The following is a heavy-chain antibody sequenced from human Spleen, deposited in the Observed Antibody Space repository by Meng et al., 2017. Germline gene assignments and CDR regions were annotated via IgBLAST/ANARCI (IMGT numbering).Heavy chain of an antibody. CDR1: GGSISTSGYY. CDR3: ARVFDY. J-gene: IGHJ4*02. CDR2: IGHSGFT. V-gene: IGHV4-39*01. Sequence: HPQLQESGPVLVKPSDALSLTCSVSGGSISTSGYYWGWIRHPPGKGLEWIGSIGHSGFTYYTPSLKSRVTVSIDTSRNQFSPKVTSVTAADTAVYYCARVFDYWGQGTLVTVSS.